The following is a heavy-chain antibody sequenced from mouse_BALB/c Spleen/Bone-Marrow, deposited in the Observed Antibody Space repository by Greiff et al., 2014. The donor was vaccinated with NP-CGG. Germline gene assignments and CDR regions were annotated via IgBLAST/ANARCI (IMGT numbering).Heavy chain of an antibody. Sequence: VQLQQSGAELVRPGTSVKVSCKGSGYAFTNYLIEWVKQRPGQGLEWIGVINSGSGGTKCDEKFKGKATLTADKSSSTAYMQLSSLTSDDSAVYFCARAITGAMDYWGQGTSVTVSS. V-gene: IGHV1-54*01. J-gene: IGHJ4*01. D-gene: IGHD2-4*01. CDR3: ARAITGAMDY. CDR1: GYAFTNYL. CDR2: INSGSGGT.